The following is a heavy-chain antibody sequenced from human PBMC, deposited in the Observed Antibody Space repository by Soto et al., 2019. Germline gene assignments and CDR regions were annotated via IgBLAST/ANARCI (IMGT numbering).Heavy chain of an antibody. D-gene: IGHD3-22*01. J-gene: IGHJ5*02. V-gene: IGHV1-2*02. Sequence: ASVKVSCKASEYSFTGHYLHWVRQAPGQGLEWMGWIDPKSGDTNYAQKFQDRVTMTRDTSSSTAYMDLSRLRSDDTAVYYCARDYDKSGYDYFDPWGQGTLVTVLL. CDR3: ARDYDKSGYDYFDP. CDR2: IDPKSGDT. CDR1: EYSFTGHY.